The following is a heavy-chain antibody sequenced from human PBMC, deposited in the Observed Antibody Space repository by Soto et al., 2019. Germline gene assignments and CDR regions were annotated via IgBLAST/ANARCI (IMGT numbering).Heavy chain of an antibody. J-gene: IGHJ5*02. CDR3: AHRRPWSSNWNSGWFDP. D-gene: IGHD3-10*01. V-gene: IGHV2-5*02. CDR1: GFSLSTSGVG. Sequence: QITLKESGPTRVKPTQTLALTCNFSGFSLSTSGVGVGWIRQSPGKALEWLAVIYWDDDKRYSPALRSRITISKDTSKNEVVLLMTNMDPVDTGTYYCAHRRPWSSNWNSGWFDPWGQGTLVTVSS. CDR2: IYWDDDK.